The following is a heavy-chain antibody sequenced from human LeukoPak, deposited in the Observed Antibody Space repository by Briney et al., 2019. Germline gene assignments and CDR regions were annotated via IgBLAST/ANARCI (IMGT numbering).Heavy chain of an antibody. CDR2: ISSSSSYI. CDR1: GFTFSSYS. D-gene: IGHD3-9*01. CDR3: TRSETQLRYFELGY. V-gene: IGHV3-21*04. Sequence: PGGCLRLSCAASGFTFSSYSMNWVRQAPGKGLEWVSSISSSSSYIYYADSVKGRFTISRDNAKNSLYLQMNSLKTEDTAVYYCTRSETQLRYFELGYWGQGTLVTVSS. J-gene: IGHJ4*02.